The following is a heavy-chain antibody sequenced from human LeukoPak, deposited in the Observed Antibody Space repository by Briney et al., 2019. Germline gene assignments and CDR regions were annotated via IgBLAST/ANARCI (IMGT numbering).Heavy chain of an antibody. CDR1: GFTFSSYA. Sequence: TGGSLRLSCAASGFTFSSYAMTWVRQAPGKGLEWVSGISSTGGSTYYTDSVKGRFAISRDNSKNTVYLQMNSLRAEVTAVYYCASFPWELRPTWGQGTLVTVSS. D-gene: IGHD1-26*01. V-gene: IGHV3-23*01. CDR3: ASFPWELRPT. CDR2: ISSTGGST. J-gene: IGHJ4*02.